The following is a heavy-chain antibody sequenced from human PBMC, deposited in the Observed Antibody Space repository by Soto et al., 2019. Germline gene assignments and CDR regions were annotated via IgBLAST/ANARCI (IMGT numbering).Heavy chain of an antibody. J-gene: IGHJ6*02. CDR2: ISWNSGSI. V-gene: IGHV3-9*01. D-gene: IGHD2-2*01. CDR3: ASHSSLRGFCISTSCYGYYYGMDV. CDR1: GFNFANFV. Sequence: SRRLSCAASGFNFANFVMHWVRQAPGKGLEYVSGISWNSGSIGYADSVKGRFTISRDNAKNSLYLQMNSLRSEDTAVYYCASHSSLRGFCISTSCYGYYYGMDVWGQGTTVTVSS.